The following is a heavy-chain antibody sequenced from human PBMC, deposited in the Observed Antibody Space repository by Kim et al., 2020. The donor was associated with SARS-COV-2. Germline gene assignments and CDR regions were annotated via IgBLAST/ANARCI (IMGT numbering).Heavy chain of an antibody. D-gene: IGHD5-12*01. Sequence: SETLSLTCTVSGGSISSSSYYWGWIRQPPGKGLEWIGSIYYSGSTYYNPSLKSRVTISVDTSKNQFSLKLSSVTAADRAVYYCARFPRRGYSGYDSGYWGQGTLVTVSS. V-gene: IGHV4-39*07. CDR3: ARFPRRGYSGYDSGY. J-gene: IGHJ4*02. CDR2: IYYSGST. CDR1: GGSISSSSYY.